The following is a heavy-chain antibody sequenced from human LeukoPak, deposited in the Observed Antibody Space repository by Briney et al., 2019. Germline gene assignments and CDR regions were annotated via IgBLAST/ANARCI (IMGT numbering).Heavy chain of an antibody. D-gene: IGHD3-9*01. CDR1: GGSISSSNW. CDR3: ARRAVLRYFDWLLYRVFDY. Sequence: PSVTLSLTCAVSGGSISSSNWWRWVSQPPGKGLEWIGEIYHSGSTNYNPSLKSRVTISVDKSKNHFSLKLSSVTAADTAVYYCARRAVLRYFDWLLYRVFDYWGQGTLVTVSS. CDR2: IYHSGST. J-gene: IGHJ4*02. V-gene: IGHV4-4*02.